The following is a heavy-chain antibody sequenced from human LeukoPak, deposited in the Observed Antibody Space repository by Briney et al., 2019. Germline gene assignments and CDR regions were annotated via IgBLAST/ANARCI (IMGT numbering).Heavy chain of an antibody. J-gene: IGHJ4*02. CDR3: ARQWGRLGFDY. V-gene: IGHV4-34*01. Sequence: SETLSLTCAVYDGSFSGYFWSWIRQPPGKGLGWIGEINHSGSTNYNPSLKSRVTISVDTSKNQFSLKLSSVTAADTAMYYCARQWGRLGFDYWGQGTLVTVSS. CDR1: DGSFSGYF. D-gene: IGHD2-8*01. CDR2: INHSGST.